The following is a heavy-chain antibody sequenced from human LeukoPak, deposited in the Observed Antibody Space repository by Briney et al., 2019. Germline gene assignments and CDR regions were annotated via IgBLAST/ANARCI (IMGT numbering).Heavy chain of an antibody. D-gene: IGHD2-2*01. J-gene: IGHJ2*01. CDR2: INPSGGST. Sequence: EASVKVSCKASGYTFTSYYMHWVRQAPGQGLEWMGIINPSGGSTSYAQKFQGRVTMTRDMSTSTVYMELSSLRSEDTAVYYCAREGSVVPAAMLAYKHSYWYSDLWGRGTLVTVSS. V-gene: IGHV1-46*01. CDR3: AREGSVVPAAMLAYKHSYWYSDL. CDR1: GYTFTSYY.